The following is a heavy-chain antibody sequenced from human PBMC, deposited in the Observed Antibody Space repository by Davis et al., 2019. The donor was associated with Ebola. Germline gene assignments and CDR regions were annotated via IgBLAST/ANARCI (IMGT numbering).Heavy chain of an antibody. D-gene: IGHD3-10*01. V-gene: IGHV3-21*05. CDR1: GFTFSSYS. Sequence: GGSLRLSCAASGFTFSSYSMNWVRQAPGKGLEWVSYISSSSSYTNYADSVKGRFTISRDNAKNSLYLQMNSLRAEDTAVYYCAGSLDMARGVILEWYFDLWGRGTLVTVSS. J-gene: IGHJ2*01. CDR2: ISSSSSYT. CDR3: AGSLDMARGVILEWYFDL.